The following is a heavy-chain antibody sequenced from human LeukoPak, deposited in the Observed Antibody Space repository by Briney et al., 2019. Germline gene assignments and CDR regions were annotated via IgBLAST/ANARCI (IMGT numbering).Heavy chain of an antibody. V-gene: IGHV1-2*02. CDR3: ARARNYQLLYDFDY. Sequence: PGASVKVSCEASEYTFTGYYMHWVRQAPGQGLEWMGWINPNSGGTNYAQKFQGRVTMTRDTSISTAYMELSRLRSDDTAVYYCARARNYQLLYDFDYWGQGTLVTVSS. CDR1: EYTFTGYY. D-gene: IGHD2-2*02. CDR2: INPNSGGT. J-gene: IGHJ4*02.